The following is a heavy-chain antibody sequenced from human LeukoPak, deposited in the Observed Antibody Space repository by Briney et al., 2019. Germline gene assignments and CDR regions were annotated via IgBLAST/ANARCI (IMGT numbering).Heavy chain of an antibody. D-gene: IGHD3-22*01. CDR2: ISAYNGNT. V-gene: IGHV1-18*01. CDR3: ARAGIGYDSSGYYSQDFDY. Sequence: ASVKVSCKASGYIFTSYGISWVRQAPGQGLEWMGWISAYNGNTNYAQKLQGRVTMTTDTSTSTAYMELRSLRSDDTAVYYCARAGIGYDSSGYYSQDFDYWGQGTLVTVSS. CDR1: GYIFTSYG. J-gene: IGHJ4*02.